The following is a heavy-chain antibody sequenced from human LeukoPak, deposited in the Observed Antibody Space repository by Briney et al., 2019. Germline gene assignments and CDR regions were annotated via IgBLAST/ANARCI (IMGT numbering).Heavy chain of an antibody. J-gene: IGHJ4*02. D-gene: IGHD6-25*01. CDR3: ARSRNGSFDY. CDR1: GFTFSNDW. CDR2: INSDGSNT. Sequence: TGRSLRLSCAAYGFTFSNDWMHWVRQAAGKGLLWVSRINSDGSNTSYADSVKGRFTISRDNAKNNLYLQMNSLRAEDTAVYYCARSRNGSFDYWGQGTQVTVSS. V-gene: IGHV3-74*01.